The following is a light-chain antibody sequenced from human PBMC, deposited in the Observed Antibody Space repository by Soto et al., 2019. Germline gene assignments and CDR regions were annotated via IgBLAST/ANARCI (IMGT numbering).Light chain of an antibody. Sequence: DIQLTQSPSSLSASVGDRVTITCRASQRMSDSLNWYQQKSGKAPKLLIYSASSLESGVPSRFSGSGSGTDFTLTISSLQPEDFGTYFCQQSYSNSYTFGQGTTLEIK. J-gene: IGKJ2*01. CDR2: SAS. CDR3: QQSYSNSYT. V-gene: IGKV1-39*01. CDR1: QRMSDS.